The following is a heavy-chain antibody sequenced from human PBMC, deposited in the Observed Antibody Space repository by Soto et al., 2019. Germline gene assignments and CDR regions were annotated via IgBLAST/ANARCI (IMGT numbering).Heavy chain of an antibody. V-gene: IGHV1-18*01. CDR1: GYTFTSYG. CDR3: AREMWTRSGPQNFFDY. D-gene: IGHD6-25*01. Sequence: QVQLVQSEGEVKQPGASVGVSCKASGYTFTSYGISWVRQAPGQGLEWMGWISPNSGDTRYAQNLQGRVTMTTDTSTRTAYMELRSLTSDDTALYYCAREMWTRSGPQNFFDYWGQGALVTVSS. J-gene: IGHJ4*02. CDR2: ISPNSGDT.